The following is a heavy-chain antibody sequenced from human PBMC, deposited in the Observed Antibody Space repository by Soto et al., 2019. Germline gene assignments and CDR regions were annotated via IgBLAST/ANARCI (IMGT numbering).Heavy chain of an antibody. CDR3: TRVYSGYDNDY. J-gene: IGHJ4*02. D-gene: IGHD5-12*01. CDR1: GFTFGDYA. CDR2: IRSKAYGGTT. V-gene: IGHV3-49*04. Sequence: GGSLRLSXKASGFTFGDYAMSWVRQAPGKGLEWVGFIRSKAYGGTTEYAASVKGRFTISRDDSKSIAYLQMNSLKTEDTAVYYCTRVYSGYDNDYWGQGTLVTV.